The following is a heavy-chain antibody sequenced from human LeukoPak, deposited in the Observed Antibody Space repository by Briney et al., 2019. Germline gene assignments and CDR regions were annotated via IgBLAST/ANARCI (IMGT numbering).Heavy chain of an antibody. D-gene: IGHD2-15*01. Sequence: GGSLRLSCAASGFTFSSYWMPWVRQAPGKGLEWVAVIWFDGSNKFYGESVKGRFTISRDNSKSTLYLQMNSLRADDTAVYYCARPYRYCSGGSCSEHYFDYWGQGTLVTVSP. V-gene: IGHV3-33*08. J-gene: IGHJ4*02. CDR2: IWFDGSNK. CDR3: ARPYRYCSGGSCSEHYFDY. CDR1: GFTFSSYW.